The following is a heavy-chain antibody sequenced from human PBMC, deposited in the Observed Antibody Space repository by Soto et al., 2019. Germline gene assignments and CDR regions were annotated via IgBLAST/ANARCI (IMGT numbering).Heavy chain of an antibody. V-gene: IGHV3-30*03. CDR2: ISYDGSNK. CDR1: GFTFSNYG. D-gene: IGHD2-2*01. J-gene: IGHJ4*02. Sequence: GGSLRLSCAASGFTFSNYGMHWVRQAPGKGLEWVAVISYDGSNKYYADSVKGRFTISRDNSKNTLYLQMNSLRAEDTAVYYCARDFNIVVVPAANFWGQGTLVTVSS. CDR3: ARDFNIVVVPAANF.